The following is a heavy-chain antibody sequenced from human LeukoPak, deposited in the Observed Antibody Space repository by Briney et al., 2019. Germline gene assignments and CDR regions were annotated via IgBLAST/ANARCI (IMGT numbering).Heavy chain of an antibody. CDR1: GDSISTSKSY. CDR3: ARHFVSGWYYDY. J-gene: IGHJ4*02. V-gene: IGHV4-39*01. D-gene: IGHD6-19*01. CDR2: IYYTGNT. Sequence: PSETLSLTCTVSGDSISTSKSYWGWIRQPPLKGLEWIGSIYYTGNTYYNASLKSRVTISVDTSKNQFSLKLSSVTAADTAVYYCARHFVSGWYYDYWGQGTLVTVSS.